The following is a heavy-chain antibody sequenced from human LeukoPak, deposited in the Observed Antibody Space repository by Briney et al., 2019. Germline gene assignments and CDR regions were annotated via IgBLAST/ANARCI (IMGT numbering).Heavy chain of an antibody. D-gene: IGHD3-3*01. CDR1: GGTFSSYA. CDR2: IIPIFGTA. J-gene: IGHJ4*02. Sequence: SVKVSCKASGGTFSSYAISWVRQAPGQGLEWMGGIIPIFGTANYAQKFQGRVTITTDESTSTAYMELSSLRSEDTAVYYCAREGSGGEWLIYWGQGTLVTVSS. V-gene: IGHV1-69*05. CDR3: AREGSGGEWLIY.